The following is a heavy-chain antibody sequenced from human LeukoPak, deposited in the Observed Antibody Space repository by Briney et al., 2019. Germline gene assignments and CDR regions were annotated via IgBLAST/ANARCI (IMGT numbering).Heavy chain of an antibody. D-gene: IGHD3-10*01. J-gene: IGHJ4*02. Sequence: ESLRLSCAASGFTVSSNYMSWVRQAPGKGLEWVSVIYSGGSTYYADSVKGRFTISRDNSKNTLYLQMNSLRAEDTAVYYCARDRGAPGYFDYWGQGTLVTVSS. CDR3: ARDRGAPGYFDY. CDR1: GFTVSSNY. V-gene: IGHV3-53*01. CDR2: IYSGGST.